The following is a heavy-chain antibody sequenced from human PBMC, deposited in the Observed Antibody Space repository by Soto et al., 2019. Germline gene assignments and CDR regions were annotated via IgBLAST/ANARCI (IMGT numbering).Heavy chain of an antibody. Sequence: PGGSLRLSCAASGFTFSSYGMHWVRQAPGKGLEWVAVIWYDGSNKYYADSVKGRFTISRDNSKNTLYLQMNSLRAEDTAVYYCARDYLGTGDDAFDIWGQGTMVTVSS. CDR3: ARDYLGTGDDAFDI. CDR2: IWYDGSNK. J-gene: IGHJ3*02. CDR1: GFTFSSYG. D-gene: IGHD3-16*01. V-gene: IGHV3-33*01.